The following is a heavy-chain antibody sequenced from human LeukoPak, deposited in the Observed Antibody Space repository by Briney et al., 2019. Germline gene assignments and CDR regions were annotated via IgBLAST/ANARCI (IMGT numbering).Heavy chain of an antibody. CDR2: ISGNTENT. V-gene: IGHV3-23*01. Sequence: GGSLRLSCAASGFTFSSYAMNWVRQAPGKGLEWVSGISGNTENTYYADSVKGRFTISRDNPKNTVYLQMTSLGAEDTAVYYCAKDRAGSGYALGWFDPWGQGTLVTVSS. CDR3: AKDRAGSGYALGWFDP. CDR1: GFTFSSYA. D-gene: IGHD5-12*01. J-gene: IGHJ5*02.